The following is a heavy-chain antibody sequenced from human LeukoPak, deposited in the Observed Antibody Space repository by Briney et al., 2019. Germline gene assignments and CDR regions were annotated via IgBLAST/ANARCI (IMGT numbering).Heavy chain of an antibody. CDR1: GGSISGYY. J-gene: IGHJ4*02. CDR3: ARGGRDGYTSNPFDY. V-gene: IGHV4-59*08. CDR2: IYYSGST. D-gene: IGHD5-24*01. Sequence: SETLSLTCTVSGGSISGYYWSWIRQPPGKGLEWIGYIYYSGSTNYNPSLKSRVTISEDTSKNQFSLKLSSVTAADTAVYYCARGGRDGYTSNPFDYWGQGTLVTVSS.